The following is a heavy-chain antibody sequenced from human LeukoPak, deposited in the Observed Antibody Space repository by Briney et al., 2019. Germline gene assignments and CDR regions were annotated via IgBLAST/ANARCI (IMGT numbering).Heavy chain of an antibody. Sequence: QAGGSLRLSCAASGFTFNSYAMNWVRQAPGKGLEWVSYISSSSSTIYYADSVKGRFTISRDNAKNSLYLQMNSLRAEDTAVYYCARRLGVRGQGTLVTVSS. J-gene: IGHJ4*02. V-gene: IGHV3-48*04. CDR2: ISSSSSTI. CDR3: ARRLGV. D-gene: IGHD3-16*01. CDR1: GFTFNSYA.